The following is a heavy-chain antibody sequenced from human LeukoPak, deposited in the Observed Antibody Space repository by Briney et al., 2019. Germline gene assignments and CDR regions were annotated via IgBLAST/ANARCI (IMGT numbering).Heavy chain of an antibody. CDR3: AGGGSSVWFDP. V-gene: IGHV4-59*08. J-gene: IGHJ5*02. CDR1: GGSINNYY. D-gene: IGHD6-6*01. CDR2: IYYSGST. Sequence: PSETLSLTRTVSGGSINNYYWSWIRQPPGKGLEWIGYIYYSGSTNYNPSLKSPVTISVDTSRNQLSLRLSSVTAADTAMYYCAGGGSSVWFDPWGQGTLVTVSS.